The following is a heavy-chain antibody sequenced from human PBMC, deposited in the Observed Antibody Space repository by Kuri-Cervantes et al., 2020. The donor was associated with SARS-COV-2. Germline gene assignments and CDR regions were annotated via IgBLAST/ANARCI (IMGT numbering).Heavy chain of an antibody. Sequence: GESLKSSFAASGFTLSSYSMNWVRQAPGKGLEWVSYISSSSSTIYYADSVKGRFTISRDNAKNSLYLQMNSLRDEDTAVYYCARDGGGYYDSSSCYGQLGFDYWGQGTLVTVSS. V-gene: IGHV3-48*02. CDR1: GFTLSSYS. CDR2: ISSSSSTI. D-gene: IGHD3-22*01. J-gene: IGHJ4*02. CDR3: ARDGGGYYDSSSCYGQLGFDY.